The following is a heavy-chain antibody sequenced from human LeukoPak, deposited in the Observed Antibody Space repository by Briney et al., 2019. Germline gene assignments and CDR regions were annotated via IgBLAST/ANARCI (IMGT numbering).Heavy chain of an antibody. CDR2: IYYSGST. J-gene: IGHJ6*03. CDR1: GGSISSSSYY. D-gene: IGHD6-6*01. CDR3: ASSSSYYYYYMDV. Sequence: SETLSLTCTVSGGSISSSSYYWGWIRQPPGNGLEWIGSIYYSGSTYYNLSLKSRVTISVDTSKNQFSLKLSSVTAADTAVYYCASSSSYYYYYMDVWGKGTTVTVSS. V-gene: IGHV4-39*01.